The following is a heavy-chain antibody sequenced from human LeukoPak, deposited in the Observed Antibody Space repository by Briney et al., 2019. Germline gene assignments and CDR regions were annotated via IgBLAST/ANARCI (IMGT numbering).Heavy chain of an antibody. CDR2: INHSGST. V-gene: IGHV4-34*01. Sequence: SETLSLTCAVYGGSFSGYYWSWIRQPPGKGLEWIGEINHSGSTNYNPSLKSRVTISVDTSKNQFSLNLSSVTAADTAVYYCARGRHTSPGLYWGQGTLVTVSS. D-gene: IGHD3-16*01. CDR1: GGSFSGYY. J-gene: IGHJ4*02. CDR3: ARGRHTSPGLY.